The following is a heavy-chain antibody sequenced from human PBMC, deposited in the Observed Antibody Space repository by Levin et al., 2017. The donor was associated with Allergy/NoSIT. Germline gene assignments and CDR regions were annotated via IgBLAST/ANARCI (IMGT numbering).Heavy chain of an antibody. CDR1: GYTFTSYY. CDR2: INPSGGST. D-gene: IGHD3-22*01. Sequence: ASVKVSCKASGYTFTSYYMHWVRQAPGQGLEWMGIINPSGGSTSYAQKFQGRVTMTRDTSTSTVYMELSSLRSEDTAVYYCARDSSPDYYDSSGYYYNWFDPWGQGTLVTVSS. V-gene: IGHV1-46*01. J-gene: IGHJ5*02. CDR3: ARDSSPDYYDSSGYYYNWFDP.